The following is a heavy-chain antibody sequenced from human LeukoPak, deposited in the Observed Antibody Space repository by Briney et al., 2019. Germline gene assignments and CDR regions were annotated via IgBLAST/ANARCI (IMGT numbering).Heavy chain of an antibody. CDR1: GFTFSTYW. CDR3: ARDRRDGNNLAFHFDY. V-gene: IGHV3-30*03. D-gene: IGHD5-24*01. CDR2: LSYDDTNE. Sequence: PGGSLRLSCAASGFTFSTYWMHWVRQAPGKGLEWVAILSYDDTNEYYADSVAGRFTISRDNSKNTLYLQMNSLRPDDTAVYYCARDRRDGNNLAFHFDYWGQGTLVTVSS. J-gene: IGHJ4*02.